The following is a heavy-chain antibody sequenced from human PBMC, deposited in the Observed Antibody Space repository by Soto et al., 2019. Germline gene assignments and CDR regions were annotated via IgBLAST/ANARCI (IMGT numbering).Heavy chain of an antibody. CDR2: MNPNSGNT. V-gene: IGHV1-8*01. Sequence: ASVKVSCKASGYTFTSYEINWVRQATGQGLEWMGWMNPNSGNTGYAQKFQGRVTMTRNTSISTAYMELSSLRSEDTAVYYCAYILERQPTTEAFDIWGQGTMVTVSS. D-gene: IGHD1-1*01. CDR1: GYTFTSYE. J-gene: IGHJ3*02. CDR3: AYILERQPTTEAFDI.